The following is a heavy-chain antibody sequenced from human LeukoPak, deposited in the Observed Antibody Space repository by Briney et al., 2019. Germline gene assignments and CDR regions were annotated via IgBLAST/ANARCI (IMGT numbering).Heavy chain of an antibody. Sequence: PSETLSLTCSVSGDSISSGNYYWGWIRQPPGKGLEWIGNLYYSGSTYYYPSFKSRVTISVDTSKNQFSLKLSSVTAADTAVYYCARDGVNYYDISGYDIWGRGTLVTVSS. CDR2: LYYSGST. CDR3: ARDGVNYYDISGYDI. V-gene: IGHV4-39*07. J-gene: IGHJ4*02. D-gene: IGHD3-22*01. CDR1: GDSISSGNYY.